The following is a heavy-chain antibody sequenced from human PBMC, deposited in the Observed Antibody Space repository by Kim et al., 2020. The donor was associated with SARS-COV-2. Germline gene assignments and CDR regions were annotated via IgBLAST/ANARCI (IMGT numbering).Heavy chain of an antibody. J-gene: IGHJ4*02. V-gene: IGHV3-33*01. Sequence: YYAESVKGRFTISRDNSKNTLYLQMDSLRAEGTAVYYWARWEGSGTPADYWGQGTLVTVSS. D-gene: IGHD3-10*01. CDR3: ARWEGSGTPADY.